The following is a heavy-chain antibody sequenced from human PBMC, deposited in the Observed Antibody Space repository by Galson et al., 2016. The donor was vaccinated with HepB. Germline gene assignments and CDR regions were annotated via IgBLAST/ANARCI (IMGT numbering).Heavy chain of an antibody. J-gene: IGHJ3*01. CDR1: GFTFSDYF. CDR2: ISGSSTYI. D-gene: IGHD2-8*02. V-gene: IGHV3-11*03. CDR3: TRRPEDNPLVKIGSRAFDV. Sequence: SLRLSCAASGFTFSDYFMSWTRQTPGKGLEWVSYISGSSTYINYADSVKGRFTISRDNAKNSLYLQMNSLGVEDTAVYYCTRRPEDNPLVKIGSRAFDVWGQGTVVVVSS.